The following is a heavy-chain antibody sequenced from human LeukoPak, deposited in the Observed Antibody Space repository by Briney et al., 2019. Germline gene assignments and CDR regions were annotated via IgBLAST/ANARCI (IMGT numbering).Heavy chain of an antibody. CDR3: ARELWFVNAPGSWLDP. Sequence: SETLSLTCTVSGGSISSGDYSWGWIRQPSGKGLEWIGYIFHTGNSYYNPSLRSRVTISVDRSRNQFSLRLTSVTAADTAVYYCARELWFVNAPGSWLDPWGPGTLVAVSS. V-gene: IGHV4-30-2*01. CDR2: IFHTGNS. CDR1: GGSISSGDYS. D-gene: IGHD3-10*01. J-gene: IGHJ5*02.